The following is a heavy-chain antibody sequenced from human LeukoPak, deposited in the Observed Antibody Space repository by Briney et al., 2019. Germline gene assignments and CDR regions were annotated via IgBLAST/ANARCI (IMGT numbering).Heavy chain of an antibody. CDR3: ASYCTNSVCYRHAFDI. CDR1: GYTFTGYY. J-gene: IGHJ3*02. Sequence: ASVKVSCKASGYTFTGYYMHWVRQAPGQGLEWMGWINPNSGGTNYAQKFQGRVTMTRDTSISTAYMELSRLRSDDTAVYYCASYCTNSVCYRHAFDIWGQGTMVTVSS. CDR2: INPNSGGT. V-gene: IGHV1-2*02. D-gene: IGHD2-8*01.